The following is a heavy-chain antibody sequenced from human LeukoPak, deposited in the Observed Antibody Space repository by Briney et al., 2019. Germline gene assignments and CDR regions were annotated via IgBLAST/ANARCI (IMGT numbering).Heavy chain of an antibody. Sequence: SETLTLTCAVSGGSISSYYWSWIRQPAGKGLEWIGRIYTSGSTNYNPSLKSRVTISVDTSKNQFSLKLSSATAADTAVYYCARIGMRSARFDYWGQGTLVTVSS. CDR2: IYTSGST. CDR3: ARIGMRSARFDY. CDR1: GGSISSYY. V-gene: IGHV4-4*07. D-gene: IGHD3-3*01. J-gene: IGHJ4*02.